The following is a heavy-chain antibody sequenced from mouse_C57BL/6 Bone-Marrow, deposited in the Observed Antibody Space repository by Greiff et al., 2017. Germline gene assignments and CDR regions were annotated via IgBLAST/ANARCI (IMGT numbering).Heavy chain of an antibody. Sequence: QVQLQQSGPGLVQPSQSLSITCTVSGFSLTSYGVHWVRQSPGKGLEWLGVIWSGGSTDYNAAFISRLSISKDNSKSQVFFKMNSLQADDTAIYYCADCDGAYWGQGTLVTVSA. CDR2: IWSGGST. V-gene: IGHV2-2*01. J-gene: IGHJ3*01. D-gene: IGHD2-4*01. CDR1: GFSLTSYG. CDR3: ADCDGAY.